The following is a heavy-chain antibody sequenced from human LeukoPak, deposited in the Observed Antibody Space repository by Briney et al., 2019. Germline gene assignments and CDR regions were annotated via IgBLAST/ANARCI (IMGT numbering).Heavy chain of an antibody. CDR1: GFTFSSYG. D-gene: IGHD3-3*02. V-gene: IGHV3-30*03. J-gene: IGHJ4*02. CDR2: ISYDGSNK. CDR3: ARDRGTLLSLAL. Sequence: GGSLRLSCAASGFTFSSYGMHWVRQAPGKGLEWVAVISYDGSNKDSADSVKGRFTISRDTSRNTLYLQMNSLRVEDTAVYYCARDRGTLLSLALWGQGTLVTVSP.